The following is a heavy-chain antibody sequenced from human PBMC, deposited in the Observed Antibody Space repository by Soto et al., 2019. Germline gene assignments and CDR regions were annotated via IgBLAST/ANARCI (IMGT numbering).Heavy chain of an antibody. CDR2: IKSKTDGGTT. CDR3: TTVRIVVVPAATDYFDY. CDR1: GFTFSNAW. D-gene: IGHD2-2*01. Sequence: GGSLRLSCAASGFTFSNAWMSWVRQAPGKGLEWVGRIKSKTDGGTTDYAAPVKGRFTISRDDSKNTLYLQMKSLKTGDTAVYYCTTVRIVVVPAATDYFDYWGQGTLVTVSS. V-gene: IGHV3-15*01. J-gene: IGHJ4*02.